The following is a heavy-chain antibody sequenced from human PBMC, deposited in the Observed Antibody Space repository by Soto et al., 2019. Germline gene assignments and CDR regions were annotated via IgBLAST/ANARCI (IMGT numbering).Heavy chain of an antibody. J-gene: IGHJ4*02. CDR2: IYSRDSDT. CDR1: GYRFTNFW. D-gene: IGHD3-10*01. Sequence: GESLKISCQGSGYRFTNFWIGWVRQRPGKGLEWMGIIYSRDSDTRYSPSFQGQVTISXXXXXXTXYXQXXXLKAXDTAIYYCARAPYNNNDGDFDFWGQGTLVTVSS. CDR3: ARAPYNNNDGDFDF. V-gene: IGHV5-51*01.